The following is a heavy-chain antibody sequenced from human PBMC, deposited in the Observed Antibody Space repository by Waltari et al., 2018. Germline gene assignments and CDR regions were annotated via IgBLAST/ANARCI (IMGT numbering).Heavy chain of an antibody. CDR2: IYYSGST. Sequence: QVQLQESGPGLVKPSETLSLTCTVSGGSISSYYWSWLRQPPGKGLEWIGYIYYSGSTNYNPSLKSRVTISVDTSKNQFSLKLSSVTAADTAVYYCARGPSFSGWYDVDYWGQGTLVTVSS. D-gene: IGHD6-19*01. J-gene: IGHJ4*02. CDR1: GGSISSYY. CDR3: ARGPSFSGWYDVDY. V-gene: IGHV4-59*01.